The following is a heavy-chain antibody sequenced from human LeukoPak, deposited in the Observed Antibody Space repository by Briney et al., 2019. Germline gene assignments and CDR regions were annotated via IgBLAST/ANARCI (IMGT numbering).Heavy chain of an antibody. V-gene: IGHV4-39*01. Sequence: SETLSLTCAVSRGFLSRSVYYGGWIRRPPGRGLEWLGCIYYSGGTYHNPSRKSRVPISLEMSQTYFFLKIRSLTAPDTARNSRARQRLXSXXGYCYVSSVPNWYFELWGRGAQVIVSS. D-gene: IGHD3-16*01. J-gene: IGHJ2*01. CDR1: RGFLSRSVYY. CDR3: ARQRLXSXXGYCYVSSVPNWYFEL. CDR2: IYYSGGT.